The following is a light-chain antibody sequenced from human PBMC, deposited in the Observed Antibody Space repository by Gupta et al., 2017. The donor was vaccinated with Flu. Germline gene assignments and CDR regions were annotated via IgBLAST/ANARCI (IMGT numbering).Light chain of an antibody. CDR3: GTWDSRLSAAV. V-gene: IGLV1-51*01. J-gene: IGLJ7*01. CDR1: SSNIGNNY. CDR2: DNN. Sequence: QSVLTQPPSVSAAPGQTVTISCSGSSSNIGNNYVSWYQQLPRTTPKLLIYDNNKRPSGIPDRFSGSKSGTSATRGITGLQTGDEADYYCGTWDSRLSAAVFGGGTQLTV.